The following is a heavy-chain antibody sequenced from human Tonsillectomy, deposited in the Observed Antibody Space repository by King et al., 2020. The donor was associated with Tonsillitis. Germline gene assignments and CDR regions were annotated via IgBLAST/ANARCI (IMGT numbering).Heavy chain of an antibody. CDR1: GYTFTNYA. Sequence: QLVQSGSELKKPGASVKVSCKASGYTFTNYAMNWVRQAPGQGLEWMGWINTNTGNPTYAQGFTGRFVFSLDISVSTAYLQISSLKAEDTAVYYCAREVRISMVRGVPRASYYFDFWGQGTLVTVSS. D-gene: IGHD3-10*01. CDR2: INTNTGNP. V-gene: IGHV7-4-1*02. J-gene: IGHJ4*02. CDR3: AREVRISMVRGVPRASYYFDF.